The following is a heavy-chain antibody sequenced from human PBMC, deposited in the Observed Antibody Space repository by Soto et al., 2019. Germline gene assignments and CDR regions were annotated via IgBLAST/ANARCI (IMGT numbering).Heavy chain of an antibody. J-gene: IGHJ6*02. CDR1: GGSFSGYY. CDR2: INHSGST. V-gene: IGHV4-34*01. Sequence: PSETLSLTCAVYGGSFSGYYWSWIRQPPGKGLEWIGEINHSGSTNYNPSLKSRVTIAIDTSTNQFSLKLSSVTAADTAVYYCAREDYYYAMDVWGQGTTVTVSS. CDR3: AREDYYYAMDV.